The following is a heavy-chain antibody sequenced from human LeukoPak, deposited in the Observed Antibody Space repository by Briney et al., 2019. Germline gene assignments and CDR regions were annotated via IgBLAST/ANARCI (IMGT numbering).Heavy chain of an antibody. J-gene: IGHJ4*02. CDR1: GFTFSSYG. CDR3: AKGIADYYDSSGYPCDY. D-gene: IGHD3-22*01. V-gene: IGHV3-23*01. CDR2: ISGSGGST. Sequence: GGSLRLSCAASGFTFSSYGMSWVRQAPGKGVEWVSAISGSGGSTYYADSVKGRFTISRDNSKNTLYLQMNSLRAEDTAVYYCAKGIADYYDSSGYPCDYWGQGTLVTVSS.